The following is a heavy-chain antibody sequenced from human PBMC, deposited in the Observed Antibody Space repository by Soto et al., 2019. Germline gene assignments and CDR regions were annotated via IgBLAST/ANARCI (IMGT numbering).Heavy chain of an antibody. V-gene: IGHV3-66*01. D-gene: IGHD2-21*02. CDR3: ASFFFFQEEDCIRAVRLVLAFELILFYDL. CDR2: IQSGGPT. Sequence: KGLEWVTLIQSGGPTYYADSVKGKFTISRDTSENTLHLQMDSLRAEDTAVYYCASFFFFQEEDCIRAVRLVLAFELILFYDL. J-gene: IGHJ2*01.